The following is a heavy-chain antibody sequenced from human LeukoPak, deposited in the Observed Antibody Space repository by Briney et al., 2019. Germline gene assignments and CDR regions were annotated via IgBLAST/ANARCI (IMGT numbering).Heavy chain of an antibody. CDR3: ARGPSVGSGWSPDY. J-gene: IGHJ4*02. CDR1: GFTFKNYE. Sequence: GGSLRLPXAASGFTFKNYEMNWVRQAPGKGLEWVSYISSSGSPIYYADSLKGRFTISRDNAKNSLYLQMNSLRAEDTAVYYCARGPSVGSGWSPDYWGQGTLVTVSS. V-gene: IGHV3-48*03. CDR2: ISSSGSPI. D-gene: IGHD6-19*01.